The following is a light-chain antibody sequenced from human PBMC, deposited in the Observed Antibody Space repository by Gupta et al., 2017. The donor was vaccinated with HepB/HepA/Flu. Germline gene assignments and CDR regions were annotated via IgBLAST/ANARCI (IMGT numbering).Light chain of an antibody. CDR3: ATWDDSLIGLV. Sequence: QSVLSQPRSASGTPGQRVTVSCSGSSSNIGGNNVHWYQQVPGTAPKLLIYSNSRRPSGVPDRFSGSKSDTSASLAISGLQAEDEGDYYCATWDDSLIGLVFGGGTILTVL. CDR1: SSNIGGNN. J-gene: IGLJ2*01. CDR2: SNS. V-gene: IGLV1-44*01.